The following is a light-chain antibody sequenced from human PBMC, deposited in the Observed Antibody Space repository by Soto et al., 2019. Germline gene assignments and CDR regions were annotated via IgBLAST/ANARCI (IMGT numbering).Light chain of an antibody. J-gene: IGLJ1*01. CDR3: NSYTTRTTYV. V-gene: IGLV2-14*01. CDR2: GVT. Sequence: QSVLTQPASVSGSPGQSITISCAGTSSDVGAYNYVSWYQQHPGKAPKLLIYGVTNRPSGVSNRFSGPKSGYTASLTISGLQADDEADYFCNSYTTRTTYVFGTGTKLTVL. CDR1: SSDVGAYNY.